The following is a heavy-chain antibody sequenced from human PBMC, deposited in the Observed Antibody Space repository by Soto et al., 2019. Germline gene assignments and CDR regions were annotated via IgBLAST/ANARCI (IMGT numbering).Heavy chain of an antibody. V-gene: IGHV3-23*01. J-gene: IGHJ4*02. CDR3: AIHCSNSGWYEIGY. Sequence: EVQLLESGGGLVQPGGSLRLSCAASGFTFSSYAMSWVRQAPGKGLEWVSAISGSGGSTYYADSVKGRFTISRDNSKNTLYLQINSLRADGSAVYYCAIHCSNSGWYEIGYLGQGTLVTDSS. CDR1: GFTFSSYA. CDR2: ISGSGGST. D-gene: IGHD6-19*01.